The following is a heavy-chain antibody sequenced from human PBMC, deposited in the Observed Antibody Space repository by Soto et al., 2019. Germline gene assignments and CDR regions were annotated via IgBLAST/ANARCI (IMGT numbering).Heavy chain of an antibody. D-gene: IGHD2-2*01. CDR3: GVWGSTSCYDHFPDH. Sequence: EVQLVESGGGLIQPGGSLRLSCAASGFTVSSNYMSWVRQAPGKGLEWVSVIYSGGSTYYADSVKGRFTISRDNSKNTLDLQINSLRAEDPAVYYRGVWGSTSCYDHFPDHWGQGTLVPVSS. CDR2: IYSGGST. J-gene: IGHJ4*02. CDR1: GFTVSSNY. V-gene: IGHV3-53*01.